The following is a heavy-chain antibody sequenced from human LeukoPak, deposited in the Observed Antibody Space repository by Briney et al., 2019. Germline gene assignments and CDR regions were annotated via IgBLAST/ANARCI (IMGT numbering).Heavy chain of an antibody. D-gene: IGHD1-26*01. CDR3: AKIAETSGTYGQGFDY. CDR2: ISYDAKNK. V-gene: IGHV3-30*18. Sequence: GGSLRLSCAASGFSFTSYEMHWVRQAPGKGLEWVAVISYDAKNKNYADSVKGRFTISRDNSKNTLYLQMNSLRVEDTAVYYCAKIAETSGTYGQGFDYWGQGTLVTVSS. CDR1: GFSFTSYE. J-gene: IGHJ4*02.